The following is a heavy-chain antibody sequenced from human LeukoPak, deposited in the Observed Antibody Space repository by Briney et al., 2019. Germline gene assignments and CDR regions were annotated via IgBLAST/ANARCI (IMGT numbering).Heavy chain of an antibody. J-gene: IGHJ4*02. D-gene: IGHD6-13*01. V-gene: IGHV3-7*03. Sequence: GGSLRLSCAASGVTFSSYWMSWVRQAPGRGLEWVSNIKQDGSEKYYVDSVKGRFTISRDNAKNSLYMQMNSLRAEDSAVYYCGRSAAAGFFDYWGQGTLVTVSS. CDR1: GVTFSSYW. CDR3: GRSAAAGFFDY. CDR2: IKQDGSEK.